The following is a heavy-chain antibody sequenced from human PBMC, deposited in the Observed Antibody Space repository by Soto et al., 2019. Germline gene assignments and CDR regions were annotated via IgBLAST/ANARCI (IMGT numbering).Heavy chain of an antibody. D-gene: IGHD3-22*01. CDR2: IWYDGSNK. J-gene: IGHJ6*02. CDR1: GFTFSSYG. Sequence: GGSLRLSCAASGFTFSSYGMHWVRQAPGKGLEWVAVIWYDGSNKYYADSVKGRFTISRDNSKNTLYLQMNSLRAEDTAVYYCAKFGSSGYYYHQDYYYGMDVWGQGTTVNVSS. V-gene: IGHV3-33*06. CDR3: AKFGSSGYYYHQDYYYGMDV.